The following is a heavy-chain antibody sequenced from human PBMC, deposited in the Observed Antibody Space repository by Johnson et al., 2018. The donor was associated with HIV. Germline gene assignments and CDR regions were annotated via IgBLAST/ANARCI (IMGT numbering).Heavy chain of an antibody. CDR1: GFTFSNAW. Sequence: VQLVESGGGLVKPGGSLRLSCSASGFTFSNAWMSWVRQAPGKGLEWVGRIKSKTDDGTTDYAAPVKGRFTISRENAKNSLYLQMNSLRAGDTAVYYCAREGEDAFDIWGQGTMVTVSS. CDR3: AREGEDAFDI. D-gene: IGHD2-21*01. V-gene: IGHV3-15*01. J-gene: IGHJ3*02. CDR2: IKSKTDDGTT.